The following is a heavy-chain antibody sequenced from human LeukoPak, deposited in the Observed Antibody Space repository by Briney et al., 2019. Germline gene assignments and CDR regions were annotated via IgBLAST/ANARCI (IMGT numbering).Heavy chain of an antibody. CDR3: ARDPIGRGSCLDY. CDR2: IYSGGST. Sequence: GGSPRLSCAASGFTVSSNYMSWVRQAPGKGLEWVSVIYSGGSTYYADSVKGRFTISRDNSKNTLYLQMNSLRAEDTAVYYCARDPIGRGSCLDYWGQGTLVTVSS. V-gene: IGHV3-53*01. CDR1: GFTVSSNY. J-gene: IGHJ4*02. D-gene: IGHD3-10*01.